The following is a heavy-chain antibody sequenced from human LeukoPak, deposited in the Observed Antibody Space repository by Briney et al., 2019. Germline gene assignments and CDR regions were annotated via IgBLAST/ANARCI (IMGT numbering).Heavy chain of an antibody. V-gene: IGHV3-30*03. CDR1: GFTFSIYT. J-gene: IGHJ4*02. D-gene: IGHD3-10*01. CDR3: ARDWGVDS. CDR2: TSYDESNK. Sequence: GRSLRLSCAASGFTFSIYTMVWVRQPPGKGLEWVAVTSYDESNKYYADSVKGRFTISRDNSNNALYLQMNSLRPEGTAVYYCARDWGVDSWGQGTLVTVSS.